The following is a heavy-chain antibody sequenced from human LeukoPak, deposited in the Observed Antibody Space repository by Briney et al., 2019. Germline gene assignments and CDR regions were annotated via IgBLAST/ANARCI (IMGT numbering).Heavy chain of an antibody. V-gene: IGHV3-7*01. CDR3: AREAFGQLVGTGEDY. CDR2: IKQDGGEK. J-gene: IGHJ4*02. Sequence: GGSLRLSCAASGFTFSSYWMSWVRQAPGKGLEWVANIKQDGGEKYYVDSVKGRFTISRDNAKNSLYLQMNSLRAEDTAVYYCAREAFGQLVGTGEDYWGQGTLVTVSS. D-gene: IGHD6-6*01. CDR1: GFTFSSYW.